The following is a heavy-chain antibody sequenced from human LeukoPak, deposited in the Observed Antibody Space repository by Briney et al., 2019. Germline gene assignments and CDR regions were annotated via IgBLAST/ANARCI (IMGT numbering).Heavy chain of an antibody. CDR1: GFTFSSHF. CDR3: ARERYSRSSHDALDL. V-gene: IGHV3-21*01. D-gene: IGHD6-6*01. Sequence: GSLRLSCAASGFTFSSHFMNWVRQAPGKGLEWVSLSSPGTDTYYADSVKGRFTISRDNARNSLYLQMNSLSAEDTAVYYCARERYSRSSHDALDLWGQGTMVTVSS. J-gene: IGHJ3*01. CDR2: SSPGTDT.